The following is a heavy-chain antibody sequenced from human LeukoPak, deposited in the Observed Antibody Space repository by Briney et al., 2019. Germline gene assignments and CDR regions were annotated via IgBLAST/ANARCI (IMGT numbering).Heavy chain of an antibody. V-gene: IGHV3-33*01. CDR3: ARDTVTGTTERAFDI. CDR2: IWYDGSNK. CDR1: GFTFSSYG. J-gene: IGHJ3*02. D-gene: IGHD1-7*01. Sequence: PGGSLRLSCAASGFTFSSYGMHWVRQAPGKGLEWVAVIWYDGSNKYNADSVKGRFTVSRDNSKNTLYLQINSLRAEDTAVYYCARDTVTGTTERAFDIWGQGTMVTVSS.